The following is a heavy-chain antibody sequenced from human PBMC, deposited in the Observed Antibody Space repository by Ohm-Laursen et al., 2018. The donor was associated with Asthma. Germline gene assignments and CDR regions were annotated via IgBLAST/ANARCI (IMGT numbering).Heavy chain of an antibody. V-gene: IGHV1-18*04. CDR3: ARALYYYDSSGYYDWFDP. J-gene: IGHJ5*02. CDR1: GYTFTSYG. CDR2: ISAYNGNT. D-gene: IGHD3-22*01. Sequence: ASVKVSCNASGYTFTSYGISWVRQAPGQGLEWMGWISAYNGNTNYAQKLQGRVTMTTDTSTSTAYMELRSLRSDDTAVYYCARALYYYDSSGYYDWFDPWGQGTLVTVSS.